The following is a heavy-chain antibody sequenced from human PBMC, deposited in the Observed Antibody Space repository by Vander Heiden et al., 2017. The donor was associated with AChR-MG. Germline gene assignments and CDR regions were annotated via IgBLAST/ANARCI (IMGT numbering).Heavy chain of an antibody. Sequence: VESGGGVVQPGRSLRPSCVTAGLSFRGYGMHGGRQAPGKGLEWVALISLDGRDEYYPDSVKGRFTISRDPSEKTLYLQMNSLTPEDTAVYYCAKDGTPIDRPQVATAGTLAYWGQGTQVTVSS. V-gene: IGHV3-30*18. CDR1: GLSFRGYG. CDR3: AKDGTPIDRPQVATAGTLAY. J-gene: IGHJ4*02. CDR2: ISLDGRDE. D-gene: IGHD6-13*01.